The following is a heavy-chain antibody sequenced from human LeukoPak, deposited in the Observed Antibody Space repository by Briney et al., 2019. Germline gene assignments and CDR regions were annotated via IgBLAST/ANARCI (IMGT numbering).Heavy chain of an antibody. Sequence: GGSLRLSCAASGFTFDDYAMRWVRQAPGEGLEWVSGISWNSGSIGYADSVKGRFTISRDKAKNSLYLQMNSLRAEDTALYYCAKDPYSSSWYKSWFDPWGQGTLVTVSS. D-gene: IGHD6-13*01. CDR3: AKDPYSSSWYKSWFDP. V-gene: IGHV3-9*01. J-gene: IGHJ5*02. CDR1: GFTFDDYA. CDR2: ISWNSGSI.